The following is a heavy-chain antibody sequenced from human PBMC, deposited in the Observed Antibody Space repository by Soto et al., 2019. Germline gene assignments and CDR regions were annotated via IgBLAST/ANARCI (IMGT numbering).Heavy chain of an antibody. CDR2: IIPILGIA. CDR1: GGTFSSYT. Sequence: ASVKVSCKASGGTFSSYTISWVQQAPGQGLEWMGRIIPILGIANYAQKFQGRVTITADKSTSTAYMELSSLRSEDTAVYYCARHVAPGPAVAGGTAVDYWGQGTLVTVSS. D-gene: IGHD6-19*01. CDR3: ARHVAPGPAVAGGTAVDY. V-gene: IGHV1-69*02. J-gene: IGHJ4*02.